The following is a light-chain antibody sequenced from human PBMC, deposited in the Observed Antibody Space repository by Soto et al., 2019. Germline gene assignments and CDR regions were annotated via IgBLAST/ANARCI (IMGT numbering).Light chain of an antibody. CDR2: DNS. CDR3: QSYDSSLSGSVV. Sequence: QSVLTQPPSVSGAPGQRVTISCTGSSSNIGAGYDVHWYQQLPGTAPKLLIFDNSNRPSGVPDRISGSRCGTSASLAITGLQAEDEADYYCQSYDSSLSGSVVFGGGTKLTVL. V-gene: IGLV1-40*01. CDR1: SSNIGAGYD. J-gene: IGLJ2*01.